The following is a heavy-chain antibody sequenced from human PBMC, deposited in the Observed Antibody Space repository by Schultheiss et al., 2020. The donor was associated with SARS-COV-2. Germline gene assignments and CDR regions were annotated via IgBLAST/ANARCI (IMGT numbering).Heavy chain of an antibody. CDR3: ARVSFEYYYDSSGYYP. V-gene: IGHV4-39*07. J-gene: IGHJ5*02. CDR1: GGSVSSGSYY. Sequence: SETLSLTCTVSGGSVSSGSYYWGWIRQPPGKGLEWIGSIYHSGSTYYNPSLKSRVTISVDTSKNQFSLKLSSVTAADTAVYYCARVSFEYYYDSSGYYPWGQGTLVTVSS. D-gene: IGHD3-22*01. CDR2: IYHSGST.